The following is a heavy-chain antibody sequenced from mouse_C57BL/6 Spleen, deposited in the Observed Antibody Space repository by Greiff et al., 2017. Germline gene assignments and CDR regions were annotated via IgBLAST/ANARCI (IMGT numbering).Heavy chain of an antibody. J-gene: IGHJ2*01. D-gene: IGHD1-1*01. Sequence: EVQLQQSGPELVKPGASVKISCKASGYTFTDYYMNWVKQSHGKSLEWIGDINPNNGGTSYNQKFKGKATLTVDKSSSTAYMELRNLTSEDSAVYYCARGSSYFDYWGQGTTLTVSS. CDR2: INPNNGGT. CDR3: ARGSSYFDY. V-gene: IGHV1-26*01. CDR1: GYTFTDYY.